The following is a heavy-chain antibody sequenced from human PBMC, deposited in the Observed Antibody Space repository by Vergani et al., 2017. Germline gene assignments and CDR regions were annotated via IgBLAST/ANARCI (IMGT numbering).Heavy chain of an antibody. J-gene: IGHJ4*02. CDR1: GFTFSTYA. D-gene: IGHD6-19*01. CDR3: AKSRWQWLVRGPQHPFDN. CDR2: ISGSGGTT. V-gene: IGHV3-23*01. Sequence: EVQLLESGGGLVQPGGSLRLSCAASGFTFSTYAMSWVRQVPGSGLEWVSGISGSGGTTYYADSVKGRFTISRDNSKNTLFLQMSSLRADETAIYYCAKSRWQWLVRGPQHPFDNWGQGTLVTVSS.